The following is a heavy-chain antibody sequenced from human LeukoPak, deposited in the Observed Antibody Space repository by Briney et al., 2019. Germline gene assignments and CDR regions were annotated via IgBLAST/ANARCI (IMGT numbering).Heavy chain of an antibody. CDR1: GFTFSSYA. J-gene: IGHJ4*02. CDR2: ISGSGGST. D-gene: IGHD5-24*01. Sequence: GGSLRLSCAASGFTFSSYAMSWVRQAPGKGLEWVSAISGSGGSTYYADSVKGRFTISRDNSRNTLYLQMNSLGAEDTAVYYCAKDGMATISYYFDYWGQGTLVTVSS. V-gene: IGHV3-23*01. CDR3: AKDGMATISYYFDY.